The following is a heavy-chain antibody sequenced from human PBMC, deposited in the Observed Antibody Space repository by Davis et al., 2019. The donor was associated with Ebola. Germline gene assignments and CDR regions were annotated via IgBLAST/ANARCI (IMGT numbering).Heavy chain of an antibody. CDR3: AMLGIAAAGVFDY. Sequence: GESLKISCAASGFTFSSYGMYWVRQAPGKGLEWVAVIWYDGSNKYYADSVKGRFTISRDNSKNTLYLQMNSLRAEDTAVYYCAMLGIAAAGVFDYWGQGTLVTVSS. CDR1: GFTFSSYG. CDR2: IWYDGSNK. J-gene: IGHJ4*02. V-gene: IGHV3-30*02. D-gene: IGHD6-13*01.